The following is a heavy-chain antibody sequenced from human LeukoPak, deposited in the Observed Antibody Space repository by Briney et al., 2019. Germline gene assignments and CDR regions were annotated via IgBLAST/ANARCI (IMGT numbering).Heavy chain of an antibody. V-gene: IGHV1-18*01. CDR1: GYTFTSYG. D-gene: IGHD2-15*01. CDR3: ARDRLYCSGGSCFVYYFDY. Sequence: GASVTVSCKASGYTFTSYGISWVRQAPGQGLEWMGWISAYNGNTNYAQKLQGRVTMTTDTSTSTAYMELRSLRSDDTAVYYCARDRLYCSGGSCFVYYFDYWGQGTLVTVSS. J-gene: IGHJ4*02. CDR2: ISAYNGNT.